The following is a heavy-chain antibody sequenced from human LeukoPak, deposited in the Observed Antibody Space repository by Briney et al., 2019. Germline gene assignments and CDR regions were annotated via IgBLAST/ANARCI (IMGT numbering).Heavy chain of an antibody. J-gene: IGHJ4*02. CDR1: GGSISSSSYY. CDR2: IYYSGST. V-gene: IGHV4-39*01. D-gene: IGHD3-10*01. CDR3: ARHGPYYYGSGSYLEFYFDH. Sequence: SETPSLTCTVSGGSISSSSYYWGWIRQPPGKGLEWIGSIYYSGSTYYNPSLKSRVTISVDTSKNQFSLKLSSVTAADTAVYYCARHGPYYYGSGSYLEFYFDHWGQGTLVTVSS.